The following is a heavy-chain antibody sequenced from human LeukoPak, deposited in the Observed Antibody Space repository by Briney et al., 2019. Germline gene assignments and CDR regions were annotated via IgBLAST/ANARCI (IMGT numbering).Heavy chain of an antibody. V-gene: IGHV3-33*01. CDR1: GFPFSSYG. CDR3: ARDHSSGWYSDYFDY. Sequence: GGSLRLSCAASGFPFSSYGMHWVRQAPGKGLEWVAVIWYDGSNKYYADSVKGRFTISRDNSKNTLYLQMNSLRAEDTAVYYCARDHSSGWYSDYFDYWGQGTLVTVSS. J-gene: IGHJ4*02. D-gene: IGHD6-19*01. CDR2: IWYDGSNK.